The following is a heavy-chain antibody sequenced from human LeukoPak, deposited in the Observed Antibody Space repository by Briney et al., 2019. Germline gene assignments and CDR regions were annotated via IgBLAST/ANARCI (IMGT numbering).Heavy chain of an antibody. V-gene: IGHV3-30-3*01. CDR3: ARDGITMIVVVNYFDY. J-gene: IGHJ4*02. CDR1: GFTFSSYA. D-gene: IGHD3-22*01. CDR2: ISYDGSNK. Sequence: PGRSLRLSCAASGFTFSSYAMHWVRRAPGKGLEWVAVISYDGSNKYYADSVKGRFTISRDNSKNTLYLQMNSLRAEDTAVYYCARDGITMIVVVNYFDYWGQGTLVTVSS.